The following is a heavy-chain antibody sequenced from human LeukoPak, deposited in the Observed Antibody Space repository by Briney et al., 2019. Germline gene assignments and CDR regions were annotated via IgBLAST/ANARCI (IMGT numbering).Heavy chain of an antibody. CDR2: IIPIFGTA. Sequence: SVKVSCKASGGTFSSYAISWVRQAPGQGLEWMGGIIPIFGTANYAQKFQGRVTITADESTSTAYMELSSLRSEDTAVYYCARDLIPGVVNYGDYVSAFDIWGQGTMVTVSS. J-gene: IGHJ3*02. CDR3: ARDLIPGVVNYGDYVSAFDI. V-gene: IGHV1-69*01. D-gene: IGHD4-17*01. CDR1: GGTFSSYA.